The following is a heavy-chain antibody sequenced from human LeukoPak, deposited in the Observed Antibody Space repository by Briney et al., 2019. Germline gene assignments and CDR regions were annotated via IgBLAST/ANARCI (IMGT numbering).Heavy chain of an antibody. CDR3: AKERYYDSSGYPGY. CDR1: GFTFDDYA. Sequence: GGSLRLSCAASGFTFDDYAMHSVRQAPGKGLEWVSLISGDGGSTYYAGSVKGRFTISRDNSKNSLYLQMNSLRTEDTALYYCAKERYYDSSGYPGYRGQGTLVTVSS. J-gene: IGHJ4*02. V-gene: IGHV3-43*02. CDR2: ISGDGGST. D-gene: IGHD3-22*01.